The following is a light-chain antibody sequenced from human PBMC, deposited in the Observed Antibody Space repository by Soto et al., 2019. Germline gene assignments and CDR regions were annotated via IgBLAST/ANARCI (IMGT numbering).Light chain of an antibody. CDR3: QQFDSVPCT. V-gene: IGKV1-33*01. Sequence: IQMTQSPSSLSASVGDRVTITCQASQDITNYLIWYQQKPGKAPKLLIYDASSLGTGVSSRFSGGGSGTHFTLTISSLQPEDIATYYCQQFDSVPCTFGQGTELEIK. J-gene: IGKJ2*02. CDR2: DAS. CDR1: QDITNY.